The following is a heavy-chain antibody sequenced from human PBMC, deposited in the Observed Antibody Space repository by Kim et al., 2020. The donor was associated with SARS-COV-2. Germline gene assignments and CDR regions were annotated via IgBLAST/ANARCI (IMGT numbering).Heavy chain of an antibody. V-gene: IGHV3-33*01. CDR1: GFTFSSYG. D-gene: IGHD3-10*01. J-gene: IGHJ4*02. Sequence: GGSLRLSCAASGFTFSSYGMHWVRQAPGKGLEWVAVIWYDGSNKYYADSVKGRFTISRDNSKNTLYVQMKSLRAEDTAVYYCACLAPSNYGSGSYGTAFDYWAQGTLVTVSS. CDR2: IWYDGSNK. CDR3: ACLAPSNYGSGSYGTAFDY.